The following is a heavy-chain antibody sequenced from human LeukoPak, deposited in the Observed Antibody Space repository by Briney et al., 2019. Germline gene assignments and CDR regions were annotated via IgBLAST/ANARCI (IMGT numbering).Heavy chain of an antibody. D-gene: IGHD3-22*01. CDR1: GFSFNTYA. CDR3: ARAVSSGYDPFDY. Sequence: GGSLRLSCAASGFSFNTYAMSWVRQAPGKGLEWVSAISNTGGSTYYADSVKGRFTISRDKSKNTLSLQMNSLRAEDTAVYYCARAVSSGYDPFDYWGQGTLVTVSS. V-gene: IGHV3-23*01. CDR2: ISNTGGST. J-gene: IGHJ4*02.